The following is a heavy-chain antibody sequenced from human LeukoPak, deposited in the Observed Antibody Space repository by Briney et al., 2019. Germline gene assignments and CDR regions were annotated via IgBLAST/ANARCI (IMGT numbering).Heavy chain of an antibody. CDR1: GGSFSGYY. CDR2: INHSGST. CDR3: ARGNLHYYDSRPFDY. V-gene: IGHV4-34*01. J-gene: IGHJ4*02. D-gene: IGHD3-22*01. Sequence: PSETLSLTCAVYGGSFSGYYWSWIRQPPGKGLEWIGEINHSGSTNYNPSLKSRVTISVDTSKNQFSLKLSSVTAADTAVYYCARGNLHYYDSRPFDYWGQGTLVTVSS.